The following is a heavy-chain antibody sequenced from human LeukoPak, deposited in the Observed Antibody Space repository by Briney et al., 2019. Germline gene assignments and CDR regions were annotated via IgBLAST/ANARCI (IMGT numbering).Heavy chain of an antibody. CDR1: EFIVSRNY. J-gene: IGHJ4*02. D-gene: IGHD6-19*01. CDR2: IYSTGGK. CDR3: ARGSDGWFVFDY. Sequence: GGSLTLFCAASEFIVSRNYMSWVRQAPGKALEWVSIIYSTGGKYYADAVKGRFTISRDNSKDTLYLQMNSLRAEDTAVYYCARGSDGWFVFDYWGQGILVTVSS. V-gene: IGHV3-66*01.